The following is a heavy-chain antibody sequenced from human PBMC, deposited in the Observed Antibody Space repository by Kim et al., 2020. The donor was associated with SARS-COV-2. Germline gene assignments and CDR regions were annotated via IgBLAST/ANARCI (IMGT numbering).Heavy chain of an antibody. CDR1: GFTFSGYV. Sequence: GGSLRLSCAASGFTFSGYVMSWVRQAPGKGLEWVSAISGRGDTTHYADFVKGRCTITRDNSRNTLYLRVDSLRVEDTAIYYCAISPSLPLWSFTYYLHYWGQGTLVPVPS. CDR3: AISPSLPLWSFTYYLHY. V-gene: IGHV3-23*01. D-gene: IGHD3-10*01. J-gene: IGHJ4*02. CDR2: ISGRGDTT.